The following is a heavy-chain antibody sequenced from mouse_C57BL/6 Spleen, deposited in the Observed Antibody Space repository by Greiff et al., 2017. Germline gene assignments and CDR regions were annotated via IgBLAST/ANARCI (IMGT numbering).Heavy chain of an antibody. J-gene: IGHJ2*01. V-gene: IGHV5-6*02. D-gene: IGHD1-1*01. Sequence: EVMLVESGGDLVKPGGSLKLSCAASGFTFSSYGMSWVRQTPDKRLEWVATISSGGSYTYYPDSVKGRFTISRDNAKNTRYLQMSSLKSEDTAMYYCARQGGIYYYGRSDYFDYWGQGTTLTVSS. CDR3: ARQGGIYYYGRSDYFDY. CDR1: GFTFSSYG. CDR2: ISSGGSYT.